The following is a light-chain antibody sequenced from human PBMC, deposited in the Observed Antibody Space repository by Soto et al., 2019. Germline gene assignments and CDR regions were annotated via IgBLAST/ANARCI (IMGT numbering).Light chain of an antibody. CDR3: QQYGSSGT. CDR1: QSVSNNY. J-gene: IGKJ1*01. Sequence: EIVLTQSPGTLSLSPGERATLSCRASQSVSNNYLAWYQQKPGQAPRLLIYGASNRATGIPDRFSCSGSGTAFTLTISSLAHEDFAVYYCQQYGSSGTFGQGTKVEIK. CDR2: GAS. V-gene: IGKV3-20*01.